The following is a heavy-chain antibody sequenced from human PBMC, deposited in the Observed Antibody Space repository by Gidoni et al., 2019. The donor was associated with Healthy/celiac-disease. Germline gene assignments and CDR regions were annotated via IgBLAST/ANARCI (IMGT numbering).Heavy chain of an antibody. V-gene: IGHV3-30-3*01. J-gene: IGHJ6*02. CDR3: ARGRRYYDSSGYYYYYGMDV. CDR1: GFTFSSYA. CDR2: ISYDGSNK. D-gene: IGHD3-22*01. Sequence: QVQLVESGGGVVQPGRSLRLSCAASGFTFSSYAMHWVRQAPGKGLEWVAVISYDGSNKYYADSVKGRFTIARDNSKNTLYLQMNSLRAEDTAVYYCARGRRYYDSSGYYYYYGMDVWGQGTTVTVSS.